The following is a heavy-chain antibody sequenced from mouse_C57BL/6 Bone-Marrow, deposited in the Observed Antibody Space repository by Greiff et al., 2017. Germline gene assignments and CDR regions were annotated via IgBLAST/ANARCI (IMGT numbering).Heavy chain of an antibody. V-gene: IGHV2-5*01. D-gene: IGHD1-1*01. J-gene: IGHJ3*01. CDR1: GFSLTSYG. CDR3: AGYYYGSSYSFAY. Sequence: VKLVESGPGLVQPSQSLSITCTVSGFSLTSYGVHWVRQSPGKGLEWLGVIWRGGSTDYNAAFMSRLSITKDNSKSQVFFKMNSLQADDTAIYYCAGYYYGSSYSFAYWGQGTLVTVSA. CDR2: IWRGGST.